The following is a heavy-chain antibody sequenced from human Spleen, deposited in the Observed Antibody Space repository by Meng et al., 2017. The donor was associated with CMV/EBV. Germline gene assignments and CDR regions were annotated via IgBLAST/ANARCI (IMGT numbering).Heavy chain of an antibody. Sequence: SETLSLTCAVYGGSFSGYYWSWIRQPPGKGLEWIGEINHSGSTNYNPSLKSRVTISVDTSKNQFSLKLSSVTAADTAVYYCARGNRITIFGVVIVDWFDPWGQGTLVTVSS. V-gene: IGHV4-34*01. CDR2: INHSGST. J-gene: IGHJ5*02. D-gene: IGHD3-3*01. CDR3: ARGNRITIFGVVIVDWFDP. CDR1: GGSFSGYY.